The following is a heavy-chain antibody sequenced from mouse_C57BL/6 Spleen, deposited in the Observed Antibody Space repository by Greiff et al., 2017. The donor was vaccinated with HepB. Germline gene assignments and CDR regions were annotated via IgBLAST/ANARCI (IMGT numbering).Heavy chain of an antibody. V-gene: IGHV1-61*01. Sequence: VQLQQPGAELVRPGSSVKLSCKASGYTFTSYWMDWVKQRPGQGLEWIGNIYPSDSETHYNQKFKDKATLTVDKSSSTAYMQLSSLTSEDSAVYYCARRSPNWAWFAYWGQGTLVTVSA. CDR3: ARRSPNWAWFAY. CDR2: IYPSDSET. CDR1: GYTFTSYW. J-gene: IGHJ3*01. D-gene: IGHD4-1*01.